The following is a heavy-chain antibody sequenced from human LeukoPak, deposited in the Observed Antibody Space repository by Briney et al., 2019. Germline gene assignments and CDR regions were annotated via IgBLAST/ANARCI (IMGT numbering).Heavy chain of an antibody. Sequence: SETLSLTCTVSGVSISSYYWSWIRQPPGKGLEWIGYIYYSGSTNYNPSLKSRVTISVDTSKNQFSLKLSSVTAADTAVYYCARRGAILRYFDWTRYWFDPWGQGTLVTVSS. CDR1: GVSISSYY. CDR3: ARRGAILRYFDWTRYWFDP. V-gene: IGHV4-59*12. CDR2: IYYSGST. D-gene: IGHD3-9*01. J-gene: IGHJ5*02.